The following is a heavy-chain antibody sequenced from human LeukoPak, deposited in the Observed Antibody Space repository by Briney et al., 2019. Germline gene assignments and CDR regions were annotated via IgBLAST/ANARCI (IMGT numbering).Heavy chain of an antibody. CDR2: IYSGGST. CDR3: ARDPYYYDSSGYYFSWYYYGMDV. J-gene: IGHJ6*02. V-gene: IGHV3-53*01. D-gene: IGHD3-22*01. Sequence: TGGSLRLSCAASGFTVSSNYMSWVRQAPGKGLEWVSVIYSGGSTYYADSVKGRFTISRDNSKNTLYLQMNSLRAEDTAVYYCARDPYYYDSSGYYFSWYYYGMDVWGQGTTVTVSS. CDR1: GFTVSSNY.